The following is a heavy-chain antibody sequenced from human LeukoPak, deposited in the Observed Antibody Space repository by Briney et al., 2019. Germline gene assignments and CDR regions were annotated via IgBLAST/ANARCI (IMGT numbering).Heavy chain of an antibody. CDR1: GFTFRSYA. CDR2: ITDSGGDT. V-gene: IGHV3-23*01. CDR3: VKGSDTSSPYYFDY. D-gene: IGHD2-2*01. J-gene: IGHJ4*02. Sequence: GGSLRLSCAASGFTFRSYAMSWVRQTPEKGLEWVSAITDSGGDTFHADSVKGRFTISRDNSRNTLYLQMNSLRAEDTAVYHCVKGSDTSSPYYFDYWGEGALVTVSS.